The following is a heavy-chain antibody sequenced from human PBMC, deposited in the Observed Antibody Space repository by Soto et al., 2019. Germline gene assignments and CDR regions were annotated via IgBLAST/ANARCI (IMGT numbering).Heavy chain of an antibody. Sequence: QVHLVQSGAEVKKPGASGKASCKGSGYGFTPYVITWLRQPPGQGLEWMAWISAHNGNTNYAQKLQGRVTVTRDTSTSTAYMELRSLRSDDTAVYYCARGRYGDYWGQGALVTVSS. CDR1: GYGFTPYV. CDR3: ARGRYGDY. J-gene: IGHJ4*02. CDR2: ISAHNGNT. V-gene: IGHV1-18*01. D-gene: IGHD1-1*01.